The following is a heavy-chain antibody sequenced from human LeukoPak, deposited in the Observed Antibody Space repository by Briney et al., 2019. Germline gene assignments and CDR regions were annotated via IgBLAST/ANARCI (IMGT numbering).Heavy chain of an antibody. CDR3: ARGRQRGYSYGYSY. V-gene: IGHV4-59*01. J-gene: IGHJ4*02. Sequence: TPSETLSLTCTVSGGSISSYYWSWIRQPPGKGLEWIGYIYYRGSTNYNPSLKSRVTISVDTSKNQFSLTLSSLTAADTAVYYCARGRQRGYSYGYSYWGQGTLVTVSS. D-gene: IGHD5-18*01. CDR1: GGSISSYY. CDR2: IYYRGST.